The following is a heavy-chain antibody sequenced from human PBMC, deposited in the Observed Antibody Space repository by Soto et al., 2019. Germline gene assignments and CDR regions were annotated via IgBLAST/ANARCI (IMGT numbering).Heavy chain of an antibody. V-gene: IGHV4-31*03. D-gene: IGHD4-17*01. CDR2: IYYSGST. CDR1: GGSISSGGYY. J-gene: IGHJ6*02. Sequence: SETLSLTCTVSGGSISSGGYYWSWIRQHPGKGPEWIGYIYYSGSTYYNPSLKSRVTISVDTSKNQFSLKLSSVTAADTAVYYCARASFDYGDYDYGMDVWGQGTTVTVSS. CDR3: ARASFDYGDYDYGMDV.